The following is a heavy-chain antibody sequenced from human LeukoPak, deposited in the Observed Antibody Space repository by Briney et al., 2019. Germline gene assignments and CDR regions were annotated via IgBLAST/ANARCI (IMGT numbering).Heavy chain of an antibody. J-gene: IGHJ4*02. Sequence: PSETLSLTCAVSGGSISSSNWWSWVRQPPGKGLEWIGEIYHSGSTNYNPSLKSRVTISVDKSKNQFSLKLSSVTAADTAVYYCAKGHGSGTFYRGLFDSWGQGIPVTVSS. CDR3: AKGHGSGTFYRGLFDS. CDR2: IYHSGST. D-gene: IGHD3-10*01. V-gene: IGHV4-4*02. CDR1: GGSISSSNW.